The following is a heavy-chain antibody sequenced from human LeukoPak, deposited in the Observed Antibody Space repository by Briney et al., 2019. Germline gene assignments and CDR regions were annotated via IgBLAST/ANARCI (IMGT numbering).Heavy chain of an antibody. D-gene: IGHD2-15*01. J-gene: IGHJ4*02. CDR2: IKKDGREK. CDR1: GFIFSGSW. Sequence: GGSLRLSCTASGFIFSGSWMAWIRQAPGKGLELVAIIKKDGREKYYVDSMKGRFTISRDNDKNSLFLQMNSLRAEDTAIYYCTTDTWYSAGHWGQGTLVTVSS. CDR3: TTDTWYSAGH. V-gene: IGHV3-7*03.